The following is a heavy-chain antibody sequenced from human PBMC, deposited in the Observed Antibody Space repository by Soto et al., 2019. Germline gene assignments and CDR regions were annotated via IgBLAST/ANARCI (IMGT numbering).Heavy chain of an antibody. Sequence: LSLTCAVSGHSISSGYYWGWIRQPPGKGLEWIGSIYHSGSTYYNPSLKSRVTISVDTSKNQFSLKLSSVTAADTAVYYCARVAHYYDSSGFFDYWGQGTLVTVSS. D-gene: IGHD3-22*01. V-gene: IGHV4-38-2*01. CDR1: GHSISSGYY. J-gene: IGHJ4*02. CDR2: IYHSGST. CDR3: ARVAHYYDSSGFFDY.